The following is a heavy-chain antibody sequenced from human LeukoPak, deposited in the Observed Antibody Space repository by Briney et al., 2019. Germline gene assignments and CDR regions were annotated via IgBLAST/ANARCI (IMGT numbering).Heavy chain of an antibody. D-gene: IGHD3-10*01. J-gene: IGHJ6*03. CDR1: GGSISSYY. Sequence: PSETLSLTCTVSGGSISSYYWSWIRQPPGKGLEWIGYIYYSGSTNYNPSLKSRVTISVDTSKNQFSLKLSSVTAADTAVYYCARRFNYYGSGSYYSRYYYYMDVWGKGTTVTISS. CDR3: ARRFNYYGSGSYYSRYYYYMDV. V-gene: IGHV4-59*12. CDR2: IYYSGST.